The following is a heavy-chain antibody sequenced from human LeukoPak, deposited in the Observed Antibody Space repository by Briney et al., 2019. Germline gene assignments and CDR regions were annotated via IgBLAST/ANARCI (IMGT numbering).Heavy chain of an antibody. CDR3: AGLYYYDSRGYWSASDIDV. J-gene: IGHJ6*03. CDR1: GDSMKTYY. D-gene: IGHD3-22*01. V-gene: IGHV4-59*13. CDR2: IYYTGSS. Sequence: SETLSLTCTVSGDSMKTYYWSWIRKSPEKGLEWIGHIYYTGSSDYNPSLKNRVTLSVTTSKNQVSLRLTSVTPADTAVYYCAGLYYYDSRGYWSASDIDVWGEGTTVTVSS.